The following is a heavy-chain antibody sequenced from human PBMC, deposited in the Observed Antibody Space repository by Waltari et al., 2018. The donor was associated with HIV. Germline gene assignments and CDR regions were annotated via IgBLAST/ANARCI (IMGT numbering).Heavy chain of an antibody. CDR2: IWYDGSNK. V-gene: IGHV3-33*01. D-gene: IGHD2-8*01. Sequence: QVQLVESGGGVVQPGRSLRLSCAASGCAVGSYGLHWVRQAPGKGLEWVAVIWYDGSNKYYADSVKGRFTISRDNSKNTLYLQMNSLRAEDTAVYYCARENGFRSRDAFDIWGQGTMVTVSS. CDR3: ARENGFRSRDAFDI. CDR1: GCAVGSYG. J-gene: IGHJ3*02.